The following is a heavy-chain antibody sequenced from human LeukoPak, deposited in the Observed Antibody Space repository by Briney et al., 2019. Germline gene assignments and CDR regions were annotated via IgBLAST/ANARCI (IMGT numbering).Heavy chain of an antibody. D-gene: IGHD3-22*01. CDR1: GGTFSSYA. CDR3: AGATLPRTYYDSSGYYSYPFDY. J-gene: IGHJ4*02. V-gene: IGHV1-69*05. CDR2: IIPIFGTA. Sequence: SVKVSCKASGGTFSSYAISWVRQAPGQGLEWMGRIIPIFGTANYAQKFQGRVTITTDESTSTAYVELSSLRSEDTAVYYCAGATLPRTYYDSSGYYSYPFDYWGQGTLVTVSS.